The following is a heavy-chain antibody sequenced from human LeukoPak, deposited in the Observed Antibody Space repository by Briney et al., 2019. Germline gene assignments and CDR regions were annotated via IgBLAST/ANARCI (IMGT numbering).Heavy chain of an antibody. Sequence: SETLSLTCTVSGGSISSYYWSWIRQPPGKGLEWIGYIYYSGSTNYNPSLKSRVTISVDTSKNQFSLKLSSVTAADTAVYYCARAPPHDYGDYVPDYWGQGTLVTVSS. CDR3: ARAPPHDYGDYVPDY. V-gene: IGHV4-59*01. CDR1: GGSISSYY. J-gene: IGHJ4*02. CDR2: IYYSGST. D-gene: IGHD4-17*01.